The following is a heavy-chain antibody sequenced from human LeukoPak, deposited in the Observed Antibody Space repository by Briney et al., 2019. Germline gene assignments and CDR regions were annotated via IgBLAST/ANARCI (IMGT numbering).Heavy chain of an antibody. CDR1: GASISSRNYY. CDR3: AKSNGYGLIDY. D-gene: IGHD5-12*01. J-gene: IGHJ4*02. V-gene: IGHV4-39*01. CDR2: IYSSGKT. Sequence: SETLSLTCAVSGASISSRNYYWGGVRESPGEGLEWGGNIYSSGKTHYNASLKSRVTMYIDTPKNQFSLKLSSVTAADTAMYYCAKSNGYGLIDYWGQGTLVTVSS.